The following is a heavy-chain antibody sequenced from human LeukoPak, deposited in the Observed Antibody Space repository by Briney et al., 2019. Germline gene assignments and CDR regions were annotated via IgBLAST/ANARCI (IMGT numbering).Heavy chain of an antibody. CDR3: AKDARTDYCSGGSCYRIDWFDP. Sequence: GGSLGLSCAASGITFSSYAMSWVRQAPGKGLEWVSAISGSGGSPYYADSVKGRFTISRDNSKNTLYLQMNSLRAEDTAVYYCAKDARTDYCSGGSCYRIDWFDPWGQGTLVTVSS. CDR1: GITFSSYA. D-gene: IGHD2-15*01. V-gene: IGHV3-23*01. CDR2: ISGSGGSP. J-gene: IGHJ5*02.